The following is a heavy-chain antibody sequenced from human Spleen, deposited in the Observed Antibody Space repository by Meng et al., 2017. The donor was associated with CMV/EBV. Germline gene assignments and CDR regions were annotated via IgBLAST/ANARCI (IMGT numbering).Heavy chain of an antibody. CDR1: GGSISTSGYY. D-gene: IGHD1-26*01. CDR2: IYYSGLA. Sequence: SETLSLTCTVSGGSISTSGYYWGWIRQSPGKGLEWIGSIYYSGLAYYNPSPRSQVDISVDTSKNQFSLELTSVTAADTAIYYCAREEIGATRGDWFDPWGQGALVTVSS. CDR3: AREEIGATRGDWFDP. V-gene: IGHV4-39*07. J-gene: IGHJ5*02.